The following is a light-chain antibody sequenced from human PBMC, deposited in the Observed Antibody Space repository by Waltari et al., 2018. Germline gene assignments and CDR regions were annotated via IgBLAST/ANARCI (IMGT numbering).Light chain of an antibody. CDR3: QVWDSSSKYV. CDR2: DDT. Sequence: SYVLTQPPSVSVAPGQTATITSEESNIGRTTVHWYRQKRGPAPVVVVYDDTFRPSGIPERFSGSNSGRTATLTISRVEAGDEADYYCQVWDSSSKYVFGTGTKVTVL. V-gene: IGLV3-21*02. J-gene: IGLJ1*01. CDR1: NIGRTT.